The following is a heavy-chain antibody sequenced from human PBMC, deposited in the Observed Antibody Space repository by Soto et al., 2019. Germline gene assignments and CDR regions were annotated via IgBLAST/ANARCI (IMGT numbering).Heavy chain of an antibody. CDR3: ARAQGVCSSTSCHEGRYYGMDV. CDR1: GGTFSSYA. Sequence: GSSVKVSCKASGGTFSSYAISWVRQAPGQGLEWMGGIIPIFGTANYAQKFVGRVTITADECTSTAYMELSSLRSEDTAVYYCARAQGVCSSTSCHEGRYYGMDVWGQGTTVTVSS. J-gene: IGHJ6*02. CDR2: IIPIFGTA. V-gene: IGHV1-69*13. D-gene: IGHD2-2*01.